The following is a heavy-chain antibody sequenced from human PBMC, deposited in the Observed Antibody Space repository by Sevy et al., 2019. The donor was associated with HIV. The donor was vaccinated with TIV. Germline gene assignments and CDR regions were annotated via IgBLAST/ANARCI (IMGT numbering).Heavy chain of an antibody. CDR1: GYTFTSYD. Sequence: ASVKVSCKASGYTFTSYDINWVRQATGQGLEWMGWMNPNSGNTGYAQKFQGRVTMTRNTSISTAYMELGSLRSEDTAVYYGARVAGATLIDYYYYGMDVWGQGTTVTVSS. CDR2: MNPNSGNT. V-gene: IGHV1-8*01. CDR3: ARVAGATLIDYYYYGMDV. D-gene: IGHD1-26*01. J-gene: IGHJ6*02.